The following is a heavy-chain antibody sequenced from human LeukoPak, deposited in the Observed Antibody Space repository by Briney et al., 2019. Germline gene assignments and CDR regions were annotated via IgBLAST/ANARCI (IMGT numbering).Heavy chain of an antibody. CDR2: ISSSSSYI. Sequence: GGSLRLSCAASGFTFSSYSMNWVRQAPGKGLEWVSSISSSSSYIYYADSVKGRFTISRDNAKNSLYLLMNSLRAEDTAVYYCARDSVSWGAFDIWGQGTMVTVSS. D-gene: IGHD3-16*01. CDR3: ARDSVSWGAFDI. J-gene: IGHJ3*02. V-gene: IGHV3-21*01. CDR1: GFTFSSYS.